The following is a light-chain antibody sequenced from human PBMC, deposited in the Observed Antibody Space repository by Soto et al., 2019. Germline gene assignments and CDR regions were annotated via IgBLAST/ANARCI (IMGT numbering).Light chain of an antibody. J-gene: IGLJ1*01. V-gene: IGLV2-23*01. CDR1: SSDVGSYNL. CDR2: EGS. CDR3: FSYAGSSTYV. Sequence: HSVLTQPASVSGSPGQSITISCAGTSSDVGSYNLVSWYQNHPGKAPKLMIYEGSKRPSGVSNRFSGSKSGNTASLTISGLQAADEADYFCFSYAGSSTYVFGTGTKVTVL.